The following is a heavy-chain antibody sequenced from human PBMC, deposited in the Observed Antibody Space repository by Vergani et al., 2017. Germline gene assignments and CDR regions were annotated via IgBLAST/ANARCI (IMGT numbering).Heavy chain of an antibody. CDR1: GDSVSSNTAA. D-gene: IGHD2/OR15-2a*01. J-gene: IGHJ4*02. CDR2: TYYRSKWYN. V-gene: IGHV6-1*01. CDR3: ASNAAGQTSTSFDY. Sequence: QVQLQQSGPGLVKPSQTLSLTCVISGDSVSSNTAAWNWIRQSPSRGLEWLGRTYYRSKWYNGYAVSVKSRIIVNPDTSKNQFSLHLNSVTPEDTAVYYCASNAAGQTSTSFDYWGQGALVTVSS.